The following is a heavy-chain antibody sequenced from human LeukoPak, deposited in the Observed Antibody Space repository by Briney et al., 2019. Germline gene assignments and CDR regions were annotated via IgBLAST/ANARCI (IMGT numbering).Heavy chain of an antibody. CDR2: FYYSGSN. D-gene: IGHD3-10*01. Sequence: SETLSLTCTVSGGSISSSSYYWGWNRQPPGPGLEWIGCFYYSGSNYYNPSLKSRVTISVDTSKNQFSVKLTSVTAADTAVYYCARDRSREGTYGSGSYFPGWFDPWGQGTLVTVSS. CDR3: ARDRSREGTYGSGSYFPGWFDP. CDR1: GGSISSSSYY. V-gene: IGHV4-39*07. J-gene: IGHJ5*02.